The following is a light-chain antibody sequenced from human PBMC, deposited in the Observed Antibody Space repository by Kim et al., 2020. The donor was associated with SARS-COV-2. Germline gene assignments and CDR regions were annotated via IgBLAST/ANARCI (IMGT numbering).Light chain of an antibody. CDR3: QQHGRSPYT. Sequence: EIVLTQSPGTLSLSPGERATLSCRASQSVSITYLGWFQQKPGQPPRLLISGASSRATGIPDRFSGSGSGTDFTLTINRLEPEDFAVYYCQQHGRSPYTFGQGTKLEI. V-gene: IGKV3-20*01. CDR2: GAS. CDR1: QSVSITY. J-gene: IGKJ2*01.